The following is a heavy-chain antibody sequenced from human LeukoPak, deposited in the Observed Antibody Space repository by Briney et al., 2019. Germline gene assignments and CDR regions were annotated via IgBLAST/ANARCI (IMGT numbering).Heavy chain of an antibody. J-gene: IGHJ4*02. Sequence: GASVKVSCKASVYTFTSYGISWVRQAPGQGLEWMGWISAYNGNTNYAQKLQGRVTMTTDTSTSTAYMELRSLRSDDTAVYYCARAGNVNSYGWLDYWGQGSLVTVSS. CDR3: ARAGNVNSYGWLDY. CDR2: ISAYNGNT. CDR1: VYTFTSYG. D-gene: IGHD5-18*01. V-gene: IGHV1-18*01.